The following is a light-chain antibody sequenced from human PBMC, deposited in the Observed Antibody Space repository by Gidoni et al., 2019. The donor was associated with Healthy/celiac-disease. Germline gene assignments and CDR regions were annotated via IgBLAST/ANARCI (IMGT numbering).Light chain of an antibody. Sequence: DIVLTQSPGTLSLSPGERATLSCRASQRVSSSYLAWYQQKPGQAPRLLIYGASSRATGIPDRFSGSGSGTDFTLTISRLEPEDCAVYYCQQYGSSPPYTFGQGTKLEIK. CDR1: QRVSSSY. CDR3: QQYGSSPPYT. V-gene: IGKV3-20*01. CDR2: GAS. J-gene: IGKJ2*01.